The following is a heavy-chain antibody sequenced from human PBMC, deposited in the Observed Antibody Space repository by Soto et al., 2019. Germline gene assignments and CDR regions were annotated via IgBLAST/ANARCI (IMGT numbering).Heavy chain of an antibody. V-gene: IGHV4-39*01. CDR3: ARTSGWRLGYFQH. CDR2: IYYTGST. CDR1: GGSISSSSYY. Sequence: QLQLQGSGPGLVKPSETLSLTCTVSGGSISSSSYYWGWIRQPPGKGLEWIGSIYYTGSTYYNPSLKSRVTISVDTAKNQFSLKLTSVTAADTAVYYCARTSGWRLGYFQHWGQGNLVTVSS. J-gene: IGHJ1*01. D-gene: IGHD6-19*01.